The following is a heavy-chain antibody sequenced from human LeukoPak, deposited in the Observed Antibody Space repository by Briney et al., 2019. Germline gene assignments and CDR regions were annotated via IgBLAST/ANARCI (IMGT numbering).Heavy chain of an antibody. CDR3: ARVAEAGYFDY. CDR2: IYSGGSA. Sequence: GGSLRLSCAASGFTFSSHSMNWVRQAPGKGLEWVSVIYSGGSAYSADSVKGRFTISKDNSKNTLYLQMNSLRAEDTAVYYCARVAEAGYFDYWGQGTLVTVSS. CDR1: GFTFSSHS. D-gene: IGHD6-19*01. V-gene: IGHV3-53*01. J-gene: IGHJ4*02.